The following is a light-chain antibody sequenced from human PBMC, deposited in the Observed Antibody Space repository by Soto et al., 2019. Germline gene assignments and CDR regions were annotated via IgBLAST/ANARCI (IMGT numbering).Light chain of an antibody. V-gene: IGKV1-39*01. CDR3: QQDDSSPRT. CDR2: ASS. J-gene: IGKJ5*01. Sequence: DIQLTQSPSSLSASVVDRVTISCRASQNIYTYVNWYQLKPGKAPRLLIFASSTLQSGVPSRFTGSGSGADFTLSITTLQPEDFAAYYCQQDDSSPRTFGQGTRVEIK. CDR1: QNIYTY.